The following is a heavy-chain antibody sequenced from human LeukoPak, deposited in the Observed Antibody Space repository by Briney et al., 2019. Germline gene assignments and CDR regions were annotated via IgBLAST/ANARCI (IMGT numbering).Heavy chain of an antibody. V-gene: IGHV3-33*01. CDR2: IWYDGSNK. J-gene: IGHJ4*02. Sequence: GRSLRLSCAASGFTFSSYGMHWVRQAPGKGLEWVAVIWYDGSNKYYADSVKGRFTISRDNSKNTLYLQMNSLRAEDTAVYYCTSGVAAAGAFDYWGQGTLVTVSS. CDR3: TSGVAAAGAFDY. D-gene: IGHD6-13*01. CDR1: GFTFSSYG.